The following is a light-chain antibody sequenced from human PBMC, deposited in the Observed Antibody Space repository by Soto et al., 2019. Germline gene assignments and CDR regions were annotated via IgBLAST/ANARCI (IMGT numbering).Light chain of an antibody. CDR3: AAWDDSLIGLNWV. Sequence: QSVLTQPPSASGTPGQRVTISCSGSSSNIGSNYVYWYQQLPGTAPKLLIYRNNQRPSGVPDRFSGSKSGTSASLAISGLRSEDEADYYCAAWDDSLIGLNWVFGGGTKLTVL. J-gene: IGLJ3*02. CDR2: RNN. CDR1: SSNIGSNY. V-gene: IGLV1-47*01.